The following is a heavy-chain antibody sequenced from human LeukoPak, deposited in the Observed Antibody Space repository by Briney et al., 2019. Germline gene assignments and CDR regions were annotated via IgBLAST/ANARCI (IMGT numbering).Heavy chain of an antibody. J-gene: IGHJ6*02. V-gene: IGHV3-23*01. CDR3: AKALWFGELLGYYYYYGMDV. CDR2: INGSGGST. D-gene: IGHD3-10*01. CDR1: GFTVSSNY. Sequence: GGSLRLSCAASGFTVSSNYMSWVRQAPGKGLGWVSAINGSGGSTFYADSVKGRFTISRDNSKNTLYLQMNSLRAEDTAVYYCAKALWFGELLGYYYYYGMDVWGQGTTVTVSS.